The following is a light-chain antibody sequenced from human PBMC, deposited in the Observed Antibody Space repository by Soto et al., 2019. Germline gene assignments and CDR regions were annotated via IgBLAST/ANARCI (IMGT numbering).Light chain of an antibody. Sequence: QSALTQPASVSGSPGQSITISCSGTSSDVGSYNLVSWYQHHPGKAPKLIISEGNKRPSGVSHRFSGSKSGNTATLTISGLQAEDEADYYCCSYAGSSTFVFGGGTKLTVL. V-gene: IGLV2-23*03. CDR3: CSYAGSSTFV. J-gene: IGLJ3*02. CDR1: SSDVGSYNL. CDR2: EGN.